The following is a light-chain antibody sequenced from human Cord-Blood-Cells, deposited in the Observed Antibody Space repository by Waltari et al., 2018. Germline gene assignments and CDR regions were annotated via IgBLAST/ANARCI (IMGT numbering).Light chain of an antibody. Sequence: SYELTQPSSVSVSPGQTARITCSGDVLAKKYARWFQQKPGQAPVLVIYKDSERPSGIPELFSGSSSGTTVTLTISGAQVEDEADYYCYSAADNNRVFGGGTKLTVL. CDR1: VLAKKY. J-gene: IGLJ3*02. CDR2: KDS. V-gene: IGLV3-27*01. CDR3: YSAADNNRV.